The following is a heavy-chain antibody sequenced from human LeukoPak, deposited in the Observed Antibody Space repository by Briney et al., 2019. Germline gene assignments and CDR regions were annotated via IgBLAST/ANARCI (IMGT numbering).Heavy chain of an antibody. D-gene: IGHD2-8*01. CDR2: IYSSGNN. Sequence: SETLSLTCTGSGGSISGYFWSWIPPPPGKGRVGRGRIYSSGNNNYTPSLKSRVTMSLDTSKNHLYLNLSSVTSADTAVYYCAREPSSGRERTSGGPLDYWGQGTLVTVSS. CDR1: GGSISGYF. V-gene: IGHV4-4*07. CDR3: AREPSSGRERTSGGPLDY. J-gene: IGHJ4*02.